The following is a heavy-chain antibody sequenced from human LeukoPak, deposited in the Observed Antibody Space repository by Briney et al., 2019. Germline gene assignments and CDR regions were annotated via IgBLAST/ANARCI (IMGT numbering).Heavy chain of an antibody. D-gene: IGHD6-19*01. V-gene: IGHV4-59*01. CDR3: ARDSVAGSFFDY. Sequence: SETLSLTCTVSGGSISSYYWSWIRQPPGKVLEWIGYIYYSGSTNYNPSLKSRVTISVDTSKNQFSLKLSSVTAADTAVYYCARDSVAGSFFDYWGQGTLVTVSS. CDR2: IYYSGST. CDR1: GGSISSYY. J-gene: IGHJ4*02.